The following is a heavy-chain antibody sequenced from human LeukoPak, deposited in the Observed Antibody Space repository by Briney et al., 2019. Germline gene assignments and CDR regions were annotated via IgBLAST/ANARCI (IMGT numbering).Heavy chain of an antibody. Sequence: GGSLRLSCAASGFTFSSYGMHWVRQAPGKGLEWVAFIRYDGSNKYYADSVKGRFTISRDNSKNTLYLQMNSLRAEDTAIYYCANVWGVVVAARVWGKGTTVTISS. V-gene: IGHV3-30*02. CDR2: IRYDGSNK. CDR1: GFTFSSYG. D-gene: IGHD2-15*01. CDR3: ANVWGVVVAARV. J-gene: IGHJ6*04.